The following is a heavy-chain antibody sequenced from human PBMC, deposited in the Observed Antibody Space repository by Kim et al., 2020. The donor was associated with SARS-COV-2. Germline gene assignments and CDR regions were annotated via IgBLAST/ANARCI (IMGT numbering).Heavy chain of an antibody. V-gene: IGHV4-59*01. D-gene: IGHD2-15*01. CDR3: ARLGYCSGGGCYFEY. Sequence: NPSLKGRVNISLDTSKNQFSLKLSSVTAADTAVYYCARLGYCSGGGCYFEYWGQGTLVTVSS. J-gene: IGHJ4*02.